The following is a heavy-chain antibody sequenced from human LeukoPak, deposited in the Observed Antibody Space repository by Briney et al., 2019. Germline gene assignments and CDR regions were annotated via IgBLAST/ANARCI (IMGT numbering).Heavy chain of an antibody. CDR1: GFTFSSYW. J-gene: IGHJ4*02. Sequence: PGGSLRLSCAASGFTFSSYWMHWVRQPPGKGLVWVSRINSDGSSTSYADSVKGRFTISRDNAKNTLYLQMNSLRAEDTAVYYCAREVGCSGGSCYVYWGQGTLVTVSS. V-gene: IGHV3-74*01. CDR2: INSDGSST. D-gene: IGHD2-15*01. CDR3: AREVGCSGGSCYVY.